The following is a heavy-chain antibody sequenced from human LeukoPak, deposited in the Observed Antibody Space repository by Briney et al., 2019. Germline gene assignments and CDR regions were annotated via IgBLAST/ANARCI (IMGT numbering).Heavy chain of an antibody. CDR1: GGSISSYY. CDR3: ARDSTVTDIWYFDL. CDR2: IYYSGST. J-gene: IGHJ2*01. V-gene: IGHV4-59*01. D-gene: IGHD4-17*01. Sequence: PSETLSLTCTVSGGSISSYYWSWIRQPPGKGLEWIWHIYYSGSTNYNPSLQRRVTISLDTSKNKFSLKPSSVIAADTAVYYCARDSTVTDIWYFDLWGRGTLVTVSS.